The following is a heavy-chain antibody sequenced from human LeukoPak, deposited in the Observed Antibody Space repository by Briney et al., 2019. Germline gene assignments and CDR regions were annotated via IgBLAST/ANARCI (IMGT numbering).Heavy chain of an antibody. CDR3: ARAYSPTSWGLAAADYYYMDV. Sequence: ASEKVSCKASGYTFTGYYMHWVRQAPGHGLGWMGWINPNSGGTNYAQKFQGRVTMTRDTSISTAYMELNRLTSDDTAVYYCARAYSPTSWGLAAADYYYMDVWGKGTTVTVSS. CDR1: GYTFTGYY. V-gene: IGHV1-2*02. D-gene: IGHD6-13*01. J-gene: IGHJ6*03. CDR2: INPNSGGT.